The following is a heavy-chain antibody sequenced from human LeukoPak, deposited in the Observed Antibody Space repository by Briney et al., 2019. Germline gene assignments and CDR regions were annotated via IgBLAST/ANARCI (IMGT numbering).Heavy chain of an antibody. D-gene: IGHD5-12*01. Sequence: GGSLRLSCEASGFSFGNYAMTWVRQAPGKGLEWVSSIGGSGDNTYYPDSIKGRFTISRDNSKNTLFLQGNSLRAEDTAVYYCAKSSGHDSYPTYYMDVWGKGTTVTVSS. CDR2: IGGSGDNT. J-gene: IGHJ6*03. CDR3: AKSSGHDSYPTYYMDV. V-gene: IGHV3-23*01. CDR1: GFSFGNYA.